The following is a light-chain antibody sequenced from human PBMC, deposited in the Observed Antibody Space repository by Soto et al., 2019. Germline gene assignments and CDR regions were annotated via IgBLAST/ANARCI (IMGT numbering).Light chain of an antibody. CDR1: QSVSSY. CDR2: DAS. J-gene: IGKJ5*01. Sequence: ETVLTQSPATLSLSPGERVTLSCRASQSVSSYLAWYQQKPGQAPRLLIYDASNRATGIPARFSGSGPGTDFTLTISSLEPEDFAVYYCQQRSNWPITFGQGTRLEIK. V-gene: IGKV3D-11*02. CDR3: QQRSNWPIT.